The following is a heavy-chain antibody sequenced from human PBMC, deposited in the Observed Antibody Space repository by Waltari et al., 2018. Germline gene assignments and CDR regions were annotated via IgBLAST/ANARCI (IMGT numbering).Heavy chain of an antibody. CDR2: ISGSGGST. J-gene: IGHJ4*02. Sequence: EVQLLESGGGLVQPGGSLRLSCAASGFTFSSYAMSWVRQAPGKGLEWVSAISGSGGSTYYADSVKVRFTISRDNAKNSLYLQMNSLRAEDTAVYYCARDRVGATRGDYYFDYWGQGTLVTVSS. V-gene: IGHV3-23*01. CDR3: ARDRVGATRGDYYFDY. D-gene: IGHD1-26*01. CDR1: GFTFSSYA.